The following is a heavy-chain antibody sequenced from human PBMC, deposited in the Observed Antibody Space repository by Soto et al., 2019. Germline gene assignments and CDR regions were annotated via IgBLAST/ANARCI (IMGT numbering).Heavy chain of an antibody. CDR1: GGSLSSYY. J-gene: IGHJ4*02. V-gene: IGHV4-59*01. D-gene: IGHD3-16*01. Sequence: SETLSLTCVVSGGSLSSYYWSWIRQPPGKGLEWIGYIYYSGSTNYNPSLKSRVTISVDTSKNQFSLKLSSVTAADTAVYYCASTWGSTNDYWGRGTLVTVS. CDR2: IYYSGST. CDR3: ASTWGSTNDY.